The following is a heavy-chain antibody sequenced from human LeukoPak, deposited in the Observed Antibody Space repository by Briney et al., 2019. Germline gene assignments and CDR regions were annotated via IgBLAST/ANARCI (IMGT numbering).Heavy chain of an antibody. J-gene: IGHJ4*02. CDR2: IKSKTDGGTT. CDR1: GFTFSNAW. Sequence: GGSLRLYCAASGFTFSNAWMSWVRQAPGKGLEWVGRIKSKTDGGTTDYAAPVKGRFTISRDDSKNTLYLQMNSLKTEDTAVYYCTTDRPSTFTYYDFWSGYGYYFDYWGQGTLVTVSS. D-gene: IGHD3-3*01. V-gene: IGHV3-15*01. CDR3: TTDRPSTFTYYDFWSGYGYYFDY.